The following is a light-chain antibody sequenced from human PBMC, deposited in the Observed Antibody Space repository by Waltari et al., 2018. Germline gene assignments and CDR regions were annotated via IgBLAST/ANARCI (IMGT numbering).Light chain of an antibody. CDR3: GSFQSGRTVV. V-gene: IGLV2-23*01. Sequence: QSALTQPASVSGSPGQSITISCTGTGRDVASYYLVSWYQQHPGKAPKRILYEATQRPSGVSALVSGSISGNTASLAISGLQTEDEADYVGGSFQSGRTVVFGGGTRLTVL. CDR2: EAT. CDR1: GRDVASYYL. J-gene: IGLJ2*01.